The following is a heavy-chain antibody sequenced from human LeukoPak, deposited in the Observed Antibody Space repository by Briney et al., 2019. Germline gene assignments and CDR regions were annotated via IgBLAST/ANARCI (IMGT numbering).Heavy chain of an antibody. J-gene: IGHJ4*02. CDR2: IYPGDSDT. CDR3: ARTYYDILTGYYEDY. Sequence: GGSLKISCKGSGYSFTSYWIGWVRQMPGKGLEWMGIIYPGDSDTRYSPSFQGQVTISADKSISTAYLQWSSLKASDTAMYYCARTYYDILTGYYEDYWGQGTLVTVSS. V-gene: IGHV5-51*01. D-gene: IGHD3-9*01. CDR1: GYSFTSYW.